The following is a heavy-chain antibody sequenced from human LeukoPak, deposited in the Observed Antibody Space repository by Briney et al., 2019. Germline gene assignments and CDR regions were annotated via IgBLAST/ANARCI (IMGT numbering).Heavy chain of an antibody. CDR3: ARDLNRLSFDTAMVTGNWFDP. V-gene: IGHV3-20*01. J-gene: IGHJ5*02. Sequence: PGGSLRLSCAASGFTVSSNYMSWVRQAPGKGLEWVSGINWNGGSTGYADSVKGRFTISRDNAKNSLYLQMNSLRAEDTALYHCARDLNRLSFDTAMVTGNWFDPWGQGTLVTVSS. CDR2: INWNGGST. D-gene: IGHD5-18*01. CDR1: GFTVSSNY.